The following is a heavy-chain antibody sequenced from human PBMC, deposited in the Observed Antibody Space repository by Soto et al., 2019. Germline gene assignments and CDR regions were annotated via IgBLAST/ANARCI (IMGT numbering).Heavy chain of an antibody. D-gene: IGHD2-2*01. CDR1: GGSISSSIYY. J-gene: IGHJ4*02. CDR3: ARLTGSSNYCYVY. V-gene: IGHV4-39*02. Sequence: SETLSLTCTVSGGSISSSIYYWGWIRQPPGRGLEWIGIIDYSGTTYYNPSLKSRLTMSVDTSKNHFSRNLSSVTAADTAVYYCARLTGSSNYCYVYWGQGALVNVPS. CDR2: IDYSGTT.